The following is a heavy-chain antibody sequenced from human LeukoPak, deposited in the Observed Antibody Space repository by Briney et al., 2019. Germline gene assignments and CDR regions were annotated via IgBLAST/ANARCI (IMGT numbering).Heavy chain of an antibody. J-gene: IGHJ3*02. Sequence: GSLRLSCAASGFTFTSYAMSWIRQPPGKGLEWIGEINHSGSTNYNPSLKSRVTISVDTSKNQFSLKLSSVTAADTAVYYCARVRILRFLEWLLKDAFDIWGQGTMVTVSS. CDR3: ARVRILRFLEWLLKDAFDI. V-gene: IGHV4-34*01. D-gene: IGHD3-3*01. CDR1: GFTFTSYA. CDR2: INHSGST.